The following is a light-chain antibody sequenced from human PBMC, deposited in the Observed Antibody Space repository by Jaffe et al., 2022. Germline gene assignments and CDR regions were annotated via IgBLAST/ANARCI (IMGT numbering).Light chain of an antibody. CDR2: DAS. CDR1: QSVTSSY. Sequence: EIVLTQSPGTLSLSPGEGATLSCRASQSVTSSYLAWHQQKPGQAPRLLIYDASTRATGIPDRFSGSGSGTDFTLTISRLEPEDFAVYYCQQYGSSPPYTFGQGTKLEIK. V-gene: IGKV3-20*01. CDR3: QQYGSSPPYT. J-gene: IGKJ2*01.